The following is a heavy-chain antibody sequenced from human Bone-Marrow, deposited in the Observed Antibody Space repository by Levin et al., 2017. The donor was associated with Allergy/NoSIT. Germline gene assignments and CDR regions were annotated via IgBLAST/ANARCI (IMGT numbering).Heavy chain of an antibody. D-gene: IGHD6-13*01. CDR1: GFTFSSNG. CDR2: IYYDGSYK. V-gene: IGHV3-33*01. CDR3: ALAGYSSTLRPYYSDS. J-gene: IGHJ4*02. Sequence: LSLTCAASGFTFSSNGMHWVRQAPGKGLEWVAVIYYDGSYKYYADSVKGRFTISRDNSKDTLYPQMNSLRAEDTAVYYCALAGYSSTLRPYYSDSWSLGTLVTVSS.